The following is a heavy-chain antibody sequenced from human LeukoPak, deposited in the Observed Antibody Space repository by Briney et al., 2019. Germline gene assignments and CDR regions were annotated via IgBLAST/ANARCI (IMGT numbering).Heavy chain of an antibody. CDR2: ITPIFRTP. V-gene: IGHV1-69*13. CDR3: ARGWLAETTVVTPYNY. J-gene: IGHJ4*02. CDR1: GGTFSSTT. D-gene: IGHD2-21*02. Sequence: SVKVSCKASGGTFSSTTINWVRQAPGQGLEWMGGITPIFRTPNYAQEFQGRVTITAVESMSTAYMELSSLRSEDTAVYYCARGWLAETTVVTPYNYWGQGTLVTVSS.